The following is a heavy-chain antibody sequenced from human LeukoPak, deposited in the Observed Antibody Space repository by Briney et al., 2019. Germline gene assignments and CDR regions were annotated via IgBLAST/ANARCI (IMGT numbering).Heavy chain of an antibody. CDR2: IQYDGSNK. Sequence: GGSLRLSCAASGFDFSSYGMHWVRQAPGKGLEWVTFIQYDGSNKNYADSVKGRFTISRDNSKKTLYLQMNSLRAEDTAVYYCEVLVRFDYWGQGTLVTVSS. CDR1: GFDFSSYG. D-gene: IGHD6-13*01. V-gene: IGHV3-30*02. J-gene: IGHJ4*02. CDR3: EVLVRFDY.